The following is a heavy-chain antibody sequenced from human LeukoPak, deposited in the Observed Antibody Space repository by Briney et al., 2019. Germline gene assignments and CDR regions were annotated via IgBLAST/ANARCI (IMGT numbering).Heavy chain of an antibody. CDR2: IVGSGGST. CDR3: AKDQRPDSGYDIDY. V-gene: IGHV3-23*01. Sequence: PGGSLRLSCAASGFTFSSYAMSWVRQAPGKGLEWVSAIVGSGGSTYYADSVKGRFTISRGNSKNTVYLQMHSLRDDDTAIYYCAKDQRPDSGYDIDYWGQGTLVTVSS. J-gene: IGHJ4*02. CDR1: GFTFSSYA. D-gene: IGHD5-12*01.